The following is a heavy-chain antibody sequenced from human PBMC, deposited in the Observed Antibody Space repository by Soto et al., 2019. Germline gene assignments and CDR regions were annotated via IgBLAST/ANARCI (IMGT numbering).Heavy chain of an antibody. CDR2: IYYSGST. V-gene: IGHV4-30-4*01. J-gene: IGHJ6*02. CDR3: ARGYCSGGSCSPSGMDV. D-gene: IGHD2-15*01. CDR1: GGSISSGDYY. Sequence: TLSLTCTVSGGSISSGDYYWSWIRQPPGKGLEWIGYIYYSGSTYYNPSLKSRVTISVDTSKNQFSLKLSSVTAADTAVYYCARGYCSGGSCSPSGMDVWGQGTTVTVSS.